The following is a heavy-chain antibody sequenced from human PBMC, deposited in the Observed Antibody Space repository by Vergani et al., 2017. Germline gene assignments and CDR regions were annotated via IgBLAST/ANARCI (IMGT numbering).Heavy chain of an antibody. D-gene: IGHD3-3*01. CDR1: GFTFSSYS. CDR3: ARDAHYDFWSGLNAFDI. J-gene: IGHJ3*02. Sequence: EVQLVESGGGLVKPGGSLRLSCAASGFTFSSYSMNWVRQAPGKGLEWVSSISSSSSYIYYADSVKGRFTISRDNAKNSLYLQMNSLRAEDTAVYYCARDAHYDFWSGLNAFDIWGQGPMVTVSS. CDR2: ISSSSSYI. V-gene: IGHV3-21*01.